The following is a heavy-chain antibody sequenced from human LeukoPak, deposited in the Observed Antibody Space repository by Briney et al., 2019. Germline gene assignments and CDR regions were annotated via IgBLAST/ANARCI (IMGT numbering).Heavy chain of an antibody. D-gene: IGHD5-18*01. Sequence: GGSLRLSCAVSGFTFSSYWMHWVRQAPGKGLVWVSRVNSDGSSTTYADSVKSRFTISRDNAKNTLYLQMNSLRAEDTAVYYCGRIKGYSYDYWGQGTLVTVSS. CDR1: GFTFSSYW. V-gene: IGHV3-74*01. J-gene: IGHJ4*02. CDR2: VNSDGSST. CDR3: GRIKGYSYDY.